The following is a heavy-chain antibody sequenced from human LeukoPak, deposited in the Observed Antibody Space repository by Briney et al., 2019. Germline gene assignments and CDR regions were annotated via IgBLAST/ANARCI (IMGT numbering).Heavy chain of an antibody. J-gene: IGHJ4*02. CDR2: IRSKAYGGTT. V-gene: IGHV3-49*03. CDR1: GFTFGDYA. CDR3: TRAPWELLRAQYYFDY. Sequence: GGSLRLSCTASGFTFGDYAMSWFRQAPGKGLEWVGFIRSKAYGGTTEYAASVKGRITISRDDSKSIAYLQMNSLKTEDTAVYYCTRAPWELLRAQYYFDYWGQGTLVTVSS. D-gene: IGHD1-26*01.